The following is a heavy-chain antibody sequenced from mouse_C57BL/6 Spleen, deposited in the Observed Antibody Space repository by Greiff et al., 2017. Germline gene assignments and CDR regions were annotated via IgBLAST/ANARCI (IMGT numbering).Heavy chain of an antibody. V-gene: IGHV5-12*01. CDR1: GFTFSDYY. D-gene: IGHD2-2*01. J-gene: IGHJ4*01. CDR2: ISNGGGST. Sequence: VKVVESGGGLVQPGGSLKLSCAASGFTFSDYYMYWVRQTPEKRLEWVAYISNGGGSTYYPDTVKGRFTISRDKAKNTLYLQMSRLKSEDTAMYYCASGGLRRGDYYAMDYWGQGTSVTVSS. CDR3: ASGGLRRGDYYAMDY.